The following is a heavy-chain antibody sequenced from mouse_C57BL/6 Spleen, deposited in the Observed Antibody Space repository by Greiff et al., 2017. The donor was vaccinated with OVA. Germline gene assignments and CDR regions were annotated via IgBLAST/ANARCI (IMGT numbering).Heavy chain of an antibody. CDR3: TTTTGSSSWFAY. D-gene: IGHD1-1*01. Sequence: VQLQQSGAELVRPGASVKLSCIASGFNIKDDYMHWVKQRPEQGLEWIGWIDPENGDTEYASKFQGKATITADTSSNTAYLQLSSLTSEDTAVYYCTTTTGSSSWFAYWGQGTLVTVSA. J-gene: IGHJ3*01. V-gene: IGHV14-4*01. CDR2: IDPENGDT. CDR1: GFNIKDDY.